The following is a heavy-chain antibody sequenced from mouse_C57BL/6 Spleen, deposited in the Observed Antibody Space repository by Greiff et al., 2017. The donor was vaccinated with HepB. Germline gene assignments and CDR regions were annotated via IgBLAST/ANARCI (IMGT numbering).Heavy chain of an antibody. CDR2: ISYSGST. Sequence: EVKLMESGPGLAKPSQTLSLTCSVTGYSITSDYWNWIRKFPGNKLEYMGYISYSGSTYYNPSLKSRISITRDTSKNQYYLQLNSVTTEDTATYYCARSPIYYYGSSYVYFDVWGTGTTVTVSS. J-gene: IGHJ1*03. CDR3: ARSPIYYYGSSYVYFDV. V-gene: IGHV3-8*01. CDR1: GYSITSDY. D-gene: IGHD1-1*01.